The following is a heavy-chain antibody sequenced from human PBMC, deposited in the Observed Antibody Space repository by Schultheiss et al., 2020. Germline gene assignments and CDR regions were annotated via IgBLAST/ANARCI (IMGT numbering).Heavy chain of an antibody. CDR2: IYYSGST. D-gene: IGHD5-18*01. Sequence: SETLSLTCTVSGGSISSSSYYWGWIRQPPGKGLEWIGSIYYSGSTYYNPSLKSRVTISIDTSKNQFSLKLSSVTAADTALYYCARDVHLWPQPGYYYYYGMDVWGQATTVTVSS. CDR1: GGSISSSSYY. CDR3: ARDVHLWPQPGYYYYYGMDV. J-gene: IGHJ6*02. V-gene: IGHV4-39*07.